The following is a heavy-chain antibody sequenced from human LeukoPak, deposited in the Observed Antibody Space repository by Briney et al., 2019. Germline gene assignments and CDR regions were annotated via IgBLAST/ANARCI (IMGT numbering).Heavy chain of an antibody. CDR2: IYTSGST. J-gene: IGHJ3*02. V-gene: IGHV4-4*07. CDR1: GGSISSYY. D-gene: IGHD2-15*01. CDR3: ARDSPRYCSGGSCYSYMSAFDI. Sequence: PSETLSLTCTVSGGSISSYYWSCIRQPAGKGREWIGRIYTSGSTHYNPSPKSRVTMSVDTSKNQFSLKLSSVTAADTAVYYCARDSPRYCSGGSCYSYMSAFDIWGQGTMVTVSS.